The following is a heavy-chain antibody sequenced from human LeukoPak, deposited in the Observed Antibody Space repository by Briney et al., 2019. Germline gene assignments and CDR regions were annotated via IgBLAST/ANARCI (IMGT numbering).Heavy chain of an antibody. J-gene: IGHJ4*02. V-gene: IGHV1-2*02. CDR1: GYTFTGYY. CDR2: INPNSGGT. CDR3: ARDTKGCYYDSSGYCYSLDY. D-gene: IGHD3-22*01. Sequence: ASVKVSFKASGYTFTGYYMHWVRQAPGQGLEWMGWINPNSGGTNYAQKFQGRVTITAEESKSTVYMELSSLRSEDTAVYYCARDTKGCYYDSSGYCYSLDYWGQGTLVTVSS.